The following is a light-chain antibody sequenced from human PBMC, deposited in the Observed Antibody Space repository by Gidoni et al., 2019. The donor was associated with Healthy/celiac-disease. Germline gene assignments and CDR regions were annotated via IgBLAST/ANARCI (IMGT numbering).Light chain of an antibody. CDR1: NIGSKS. Sequence: SYVLTQPPSVSVAHGKTARFNCVGKNIGSKSVHWYQQKPGQAPVLVVYDDSDRPSGIPERFAGSNSGNTATLTISRVEAGDEADYYCQVWDSSSDHHVVFGGGTKLTVL. CDR2: DDS. J-gene: IGLJ2*01. CDR3: QVWDSSSDHHVV. V-gene: IGLV3-21*03.